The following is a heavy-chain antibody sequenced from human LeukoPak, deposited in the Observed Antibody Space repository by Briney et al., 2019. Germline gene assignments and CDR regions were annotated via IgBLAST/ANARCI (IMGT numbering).Heavy chain of an antibody. CDR2: ISYSGTT. Sequence: PSETLSLTCTVSGGSINTNGHYWGWIRQSPGKGLEWTGSISYSGTTYYNPSLRSRVTISADTSKSQFSLKLSSVTAADTAIYFCARHFDFWGQGTTVTVSS. J-gene: IGHJ6*02. CDR3: ARHFDF. V-gene: IGHV4-39*01. CDR1: GGSINTNGHY.